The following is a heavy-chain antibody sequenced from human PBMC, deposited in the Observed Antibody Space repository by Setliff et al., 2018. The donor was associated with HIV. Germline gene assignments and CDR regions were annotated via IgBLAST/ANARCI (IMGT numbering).Heavy chain of an antibody. J-gene: IGHJ3*01. D-gene: IGHD3-9*01. CDR3: ARGPSQYLDFLFDPQPFNV. Sequence: ASVKVSCKASGGTLSNYAISWVRQAPGQGLEWVGGIIPFVNIANYAQKFQGRVTMTADKSTSTVYMELSSLGSEDTAVYYCARGPSQYLDFLFDPQPFNVWGHGTMVTVSS. CDR2: IIPFVNIA. V-gene: IGHV1-69*10. CDR1: GGTLSNYA.